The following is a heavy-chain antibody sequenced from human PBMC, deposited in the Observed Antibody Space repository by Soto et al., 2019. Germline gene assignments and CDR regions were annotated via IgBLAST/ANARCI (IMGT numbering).Heavy chain of an antibody. V-gene: IGHV1-69*04. CDR3: ARERNYDILTGYSGPTNMDV. CDR2: IIPILGIA. CDR1: GGTFSSYT. Sequence: GASVKVSCKASGGTFSSYTISWVRQAPGQGLEWMGRIIPILGIANYAQKLQGRVTITADKSTSTAYMELSSLRSEDTAVYYCARERNYDILTGYSGPTNMDVWGKGTTVTVSS. J-gene: IGHJ6*03. D-gene: IGHD3-9*01.